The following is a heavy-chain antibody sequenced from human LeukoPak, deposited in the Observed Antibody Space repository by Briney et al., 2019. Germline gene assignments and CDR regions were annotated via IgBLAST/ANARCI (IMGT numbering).Heavy chain of an antibody. V-gene: IGHV3-33*08. CDR2: LWDDGSYK. J-gene: IGHJ4*02. CDR3: ARLHRDAYNFL. D-gene: IGHD5-24*01. CDR1: GFSVTNYA. Sequence: PGGSLRLSCTASGFSVTNYAMHWVRQAPGKGLEWVGVLWDDGSYKNYTDSVKGRLTISRDISKNTLHLQMNSLRAEDTGVYYCARLHRDAYNFLWGQGTLVTVSS.